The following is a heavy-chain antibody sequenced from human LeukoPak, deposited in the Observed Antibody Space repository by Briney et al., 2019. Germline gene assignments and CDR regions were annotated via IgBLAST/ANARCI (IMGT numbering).Heavy chain of an antibody. J-gene: IGHJ4*02. D-gene: IGHD6-25*01. CDR1: GFTFSDYY. CDR3: ARLDSGRDYFDH. V-gene: IGHV3-11*06. CDR2: ISSSSSYT. Sequence: PGGSLRLSCAASGFTFSDYYMSWIRQAPGKGLEWVSYISSSSSYTNYADSVKGRFTISRDNAKNSLYLQMNSLRAEDTAVYYCARLDSGRDYFDHWGQGTLVTVSS.